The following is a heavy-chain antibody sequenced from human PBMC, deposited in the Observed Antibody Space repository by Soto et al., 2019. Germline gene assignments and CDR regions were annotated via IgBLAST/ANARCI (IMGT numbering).Heavy chain of an antibody. CDR3: ARAHALIKTGTTFDYYYYGMDV. D-gene: IGHD1-7*01. J-gene: IGHJ6*02. CDR1: GYTFTGYY. V-gene: IGHV1-2*02. CDR2: INPNSGGT. Sequence: ASVKVSCKASGYTFTGYYMHWVRQAPGQGLEWMGWINPNSGGTNYAQKFQGRVTMTRDTSISTAYMELSRLRSDDTAVYYCARAHALIKTGTTFDYYYYGMDVWGQGTTVTVSS.